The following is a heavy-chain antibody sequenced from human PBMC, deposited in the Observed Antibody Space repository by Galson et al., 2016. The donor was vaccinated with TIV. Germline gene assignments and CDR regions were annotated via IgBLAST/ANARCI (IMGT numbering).Heavy chain of an antibody. Sequence: SVKVSCKASGYNFIYHPMHWVRQAPGQSLEWMGCINVGNSNTKYPQKLQGRVTMATDTSTSTAYMELRSRRSDDTAVYYCARDVSHGLDVWGQGTTVTVSS. V-gene: IGHV1-3*01. J-gene: IGHJ6*02. CDR3: ARDVSHGLDV. CDR1: GYNFIYHP. CDR2: INVGNSNT.